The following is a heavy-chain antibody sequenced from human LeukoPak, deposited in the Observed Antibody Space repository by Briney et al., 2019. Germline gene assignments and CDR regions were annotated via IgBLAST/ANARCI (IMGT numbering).Heavy chain of an antibody. CDR3: ARDSNAFDI. D-gene: IGHD2-2*01. Sequence: GGSLRLSCAASGFTFSSYAMSWVRQAPGKGLEWVSAISGTGGNTYYADSVKGRFTISRDNSKNTLYLQMNSLRAENTAVYYCARDSNAFDIWGQGTMVTVSS. CDR2: ISGTGGNT. CDR1: GFTFSSYA. J-gene: IGHJ3*02. V-gene: IGHV3-23*01.